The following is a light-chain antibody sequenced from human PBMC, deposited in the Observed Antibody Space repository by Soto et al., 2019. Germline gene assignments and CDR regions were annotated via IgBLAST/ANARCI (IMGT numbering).Light chain of an antibody. J-gene: IGKJ1*01. Sequence: EIVMTQSPATLSVSPGERATLSCRASQSVGSNLAWYQQKPGQAPRLLIYAASIRATDVPARFSGSGSGTEFTLTISSLQSEDFAVYYCQQYNNWPETFGQGTKVDIK. CDR3: QQYNNWPET. V-gene: IGKV3-15*01. CDR2: AAS. CDR1: QSVGSN.